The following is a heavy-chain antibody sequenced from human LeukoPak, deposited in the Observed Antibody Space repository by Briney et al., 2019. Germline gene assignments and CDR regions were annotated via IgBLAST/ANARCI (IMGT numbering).Heavy chain of an antibody. CDR1: GGSISSYY. D-gene: IGHD3-10*01. V-gene: IGHV4-4*07. CDR2: IYNSGST. CDR3: ARAIWYGSGTTAFDY. J-gene: IGHJ4*02. Sequence: SETLSLTCTVSGGSISSYYWSWIRQPAGKGLEWIGRIYNSGSTNYNTNYNPSLTTRVTMSVDTSKNQFSLKLNSVSAADTAVYFCARAIWYGSGTTAFDYWGQGTLVTVSP.